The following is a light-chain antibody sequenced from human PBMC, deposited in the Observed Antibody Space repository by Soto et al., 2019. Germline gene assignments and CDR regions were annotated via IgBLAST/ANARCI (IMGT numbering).Light chain of an antibody. J-gene: IGKJ1*01. CDR2: GAS. CDR3: RKYGSSPQT. Sequence: EIVLTRSPGTLSLSPGERATLSCSASQSVSSSYLAWYQQKPDQSHRLLIYGASSSATGIPDRFSGSGSGTDFTLTISRLEPEYFAVYYCRKYGSSPQTFGQGPEVEIK. CDR1: QSVSSSY. V-gene: IGKV3-20*01.